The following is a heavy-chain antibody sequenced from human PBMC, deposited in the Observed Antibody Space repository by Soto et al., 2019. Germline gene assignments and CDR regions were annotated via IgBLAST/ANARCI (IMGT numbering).Heavy chain of an antibody. CDR1: GYTFTGYY. V-gene: IGHV1-2*02. J-gene: IGHJ3*02. CDR3: TQWLVLDAFDI. CDR2: INPNSGGT. D-gene: IGHD6-19*01. Sequence: ASVKVSCKXSGYTFTGYYMHWVRQAPGQGLEWMGWINPNSGGTNYAQKFQGRVTMTRDTSISTAYMELSRLRSDDTAVYYCTQWLVLDAFDIWGQGTMVTVSS.